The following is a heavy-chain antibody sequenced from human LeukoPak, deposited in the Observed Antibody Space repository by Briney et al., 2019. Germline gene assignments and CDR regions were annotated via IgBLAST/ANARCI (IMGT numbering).Heavy chain of an antibody. V-gene: IGHV1-8*01. Sequence: EASVKVSCKASGYTFNNYDINWVRQAHGQALEWMGWMHPNSGNTGYAQKFQDRVTMTRNTSIRTAYMELSSLRSEDTAVYYCARAYYDSSGVDLWGRGTLVTVSS. D-gene: IGHD3-22*01. J-gene: IGHJ2*01. CDR1: GYTFNNYD. CDR2: MHPNSGNT. CDR3: ARAYYDSSGVDL.